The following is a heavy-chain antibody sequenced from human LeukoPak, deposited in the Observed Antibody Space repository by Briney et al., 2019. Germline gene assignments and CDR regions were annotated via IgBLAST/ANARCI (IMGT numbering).Heavy chain of an antibody. Sequence: GASVKVSCKAPGYTFTGYYMHWVRQAPGQGLEWMGWINPNSGGTNYAQKFQGRVTMTRDTSISTAYMELSRLRSDDTAVYYCARLGYCSSTSCYRGDYWGQGTLVTVSS. CDR3: ARLGYCSSTSCYRGDY. J-gene: IGHJ4*02. D-gene: IGHD2-2*01. V-gene: IGHV1-2*02. CDR1: GYTFTGYY. CDR2: INPNSGGT.